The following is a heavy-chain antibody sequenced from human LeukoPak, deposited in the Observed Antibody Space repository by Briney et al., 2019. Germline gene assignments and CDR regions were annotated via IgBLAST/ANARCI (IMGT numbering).Heavy chain of an antibody. Sequence: ASVKVSCKASGYTFTSYGISWVRQAPGQGLEWMGWISAYNGNTNYAQKLQGRVTMTTDTSTSTAYMELRSLRSDDTAVYYCALWQLAHNWFDPWGQGTLVTVSS. CDR2: ISAYNGNT. CDR1: GYTFTSYG. D-gene: IGHD6-6*01. CDR3: ALWQLAHNWFDP. J-gene: IGHJ5*02. V-gene: IGHV1-18*01.